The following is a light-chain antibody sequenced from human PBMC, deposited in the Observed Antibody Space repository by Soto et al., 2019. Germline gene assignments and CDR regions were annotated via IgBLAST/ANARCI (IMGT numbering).Light chain of an antibody. Sequence: LLTHSPATLSLSPCSRATLSCMASQSVSSYLAWYQPKPGKAPRLLIYDASNRATGIPARFSGSGSGTDFTLTISSLEPEDFAVYYCQQRSNWPLTSGGGTRLE. V-gene: IGKV3-11*01. CDR1: QSVSSY. CDR2: DAS. CDR3: QQRSNWPLT. J-gene: IGKJ5*01.